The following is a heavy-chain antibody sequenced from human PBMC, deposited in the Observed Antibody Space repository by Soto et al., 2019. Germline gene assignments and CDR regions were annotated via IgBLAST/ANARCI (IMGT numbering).Heavy chain of an antibody. V-gene: IGHV4-30-4*01. J-gene: IGHJ4*02. CDR2: IYYGGST. D-gene: IGHD7-27*01. CDR1: GGSIRTVNYW. CDR3: ARGPSGDKVDS. Sequence: QVQLQESGPGLVKPSQTLSLTCTVSGGSIRTVNYWWSWIRQSPDMGLEWVGHIYYGGSTYNNPSLESRVTMPVDTSKNQLSLTLTSVSAADTAVYYCARGPSGDKVDSWGQGTLVTVSS.